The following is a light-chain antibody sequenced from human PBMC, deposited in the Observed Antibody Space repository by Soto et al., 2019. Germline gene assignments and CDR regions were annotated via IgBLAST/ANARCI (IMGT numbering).Light chain of an antibody. CDR3: XSYDSSLXGSYV. Sequence: QSVLTQPPSVSGAPGQRVTISCTGSSSNIGAGYDVHWYQQLPGTAPKLLIYGNSNRPSGVPDRFSGSKSGTSASLAITGXXXXXXAXXYXXSYDSSLXGSYVFGIGTKVT. V-gene: IGLV1-40*01. J-gene: IGLJ1*01. CDR2: GNS. CDR1: SSNIGAGYD.